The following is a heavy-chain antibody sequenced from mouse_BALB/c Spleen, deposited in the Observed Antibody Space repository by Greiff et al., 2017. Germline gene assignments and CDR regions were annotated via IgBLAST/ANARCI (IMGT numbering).Heavy chain of an antibody. J-gene: IGHJ3*01. CDR3: AISSSMITEAWFAY. Sequence: VQLKESGPGLVQPSQSLSITCTVSGFSLTSYGVHWVRQSPGKGLEWLGVIWSGGSTDYNAAFISRLSISKDNSKSQVFFKMNSLQANDTAIYYCAISSSMITEAWFAYWGQGTLVTVSA. CDR2: IWSGGST. V-gene: IGHV2-2*02. CDR1: GFSLTSYG. D-gene: IGHD2-4*01.